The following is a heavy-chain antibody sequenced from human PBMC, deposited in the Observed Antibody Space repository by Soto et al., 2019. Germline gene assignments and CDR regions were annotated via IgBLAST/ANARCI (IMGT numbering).Heavy chain of an antibody. CDR1: GYALTALS. J-gene: IGHJ4*02. CDR2: FDPQDGEA. CDR3: TTDPSSPLLFNS. Sequence: ASVKVSCKVSGYALTALSMHWVRQAPGKGLEWMGGFDPQDGEAIFTQKFQGRITMTDDTSTDTTYMELSNLKSDDSAVYYCTTDPSSPLLFNSWGQGTLVTVSS. V-gene: IGHV1-24*01.